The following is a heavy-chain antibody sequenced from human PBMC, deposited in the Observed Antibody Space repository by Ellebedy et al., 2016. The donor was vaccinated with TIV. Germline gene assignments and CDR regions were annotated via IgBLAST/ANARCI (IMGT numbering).Heavy chain of an antibody. D-gene: IGHD6-13*01. CDR2: ISSTGITI. J-gene: IGHJ6*02. Sequence: GESLKISXAASGFTFSRHDMHWVRQAPGKGPEWVSYISSTGITIYYADSVKGRFTISRDNAKNSLYLQMNSLRDGDTAVYYCARSPGIAAAGQVTSYGMDVWGQGTTVTVSS. CDR1: GFTFSRHD. CDR3: ARSPGIAAAGQVTSYGMDV. V-gene: IGHV3-48*02.